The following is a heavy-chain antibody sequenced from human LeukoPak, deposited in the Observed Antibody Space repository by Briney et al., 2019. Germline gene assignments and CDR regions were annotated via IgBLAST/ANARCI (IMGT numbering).Heavy chain of an antibody. CDR3: ARDKLTRPGDFEN. J-gene: IGHJ4*02. Sequence: GGSLRLSCAASRFTFSSYNMNWVRQAPGKGLEWVSSISSSSSFIYYRDSVKGRFTISRDNARKSLYLQMNNLRVEDTAVYYCARDKLTRPGDFENWGQGTLVTVSS. D-gene: IGHD6-6*01. CDR1: RFTFSSYN. V-gene: IGHV3-21*01. CDR2: ISSSSSFI.